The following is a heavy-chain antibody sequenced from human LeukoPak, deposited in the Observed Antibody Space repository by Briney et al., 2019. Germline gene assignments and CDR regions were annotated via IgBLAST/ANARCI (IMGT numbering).Heavy chain of an antibody. CDR2: ISWNRGRI. J-gene: IGHJ4*02. V-gene: IGHV3-9*01. Sequence: GRSLRLSCAASGFTFDDYAMHWVRQTPGKGLEWVSFISWNRGRIDYADSVKGRFTISRDNAKNSLYLQMNSLRADDTALYYCAKDHDYGGNSGRYFDYWGQGTLVTVSS. D-gene: IGHD4-23*01. CDR1: GFTFDDYA. CDR3: AKDHDYGGNSGRYFDY.